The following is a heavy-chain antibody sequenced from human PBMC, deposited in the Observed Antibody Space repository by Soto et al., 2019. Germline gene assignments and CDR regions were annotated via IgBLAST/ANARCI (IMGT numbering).Heavy chain of an antibody. V-gene: IGHV3-30*09. J-gene: IGHJ4*02. D-gene: IGHD2-2*01. Sequence: WSLRLSCAASGFTFSSYAMHWVRQAPGKGLEWVAVISYDGSNKYYADSVKGRFAISRDNSKNTLYLQMNSLRAEDTAVYYCAREASTSCFDYWGQGTLVTVSS. CDR1: GFTFSSYA. CDR2: ISYDGSNK. CDR3: AREASTSCFDY.